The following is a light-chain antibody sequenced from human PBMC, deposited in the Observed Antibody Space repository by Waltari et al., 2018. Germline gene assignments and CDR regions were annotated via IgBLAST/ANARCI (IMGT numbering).Light chain of an antibody. CDR2: GNI. CDR1: SSNIGAGYD. Sequence: QSVLTQPPSVSGAPGQRVTISCTGTSSNIGAGYDVHWYQQLPGTAPKPPIYGNIKRPAGVPDRFAGSKSGTSASLAITGLQAEDESDYYCQSYDSSLSAAVFGGGTKLTVL. V-gene: IGLV1-40*01. J-gene: IGLJ3*02. CDR3: QSYDSSLSAAV.